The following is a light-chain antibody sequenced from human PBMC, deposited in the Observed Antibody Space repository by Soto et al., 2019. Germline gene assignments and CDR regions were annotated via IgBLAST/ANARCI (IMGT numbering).Light chain of an antibody. CDR3: QQYNTWT. CDR1: QNINSR. V-gene: IGKV1-5*03. CDR2: KAS. J-gene: IGKJ1*01. Sequence: DIQMTQSPSTLSASVGDRVTITCRASQNINSRLAWYQQKPGKAPKLLIYKASSLESGVPSRFSGSGSETDFTLTISSLQPDDFANYYCQQYNTWTFGQGTKVEIK.